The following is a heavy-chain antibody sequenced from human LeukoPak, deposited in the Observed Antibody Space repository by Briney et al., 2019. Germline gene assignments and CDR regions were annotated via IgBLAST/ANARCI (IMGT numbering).Heavy chain of an antibody. J-gene: IGHJ4*02. Sequence: ASVKVSCKVSGYTLTELSMHWVRQAPGKGLEWMGGFDPEDGETIYAQKFQGRVTMTEDTSTDTAYMELSSLRSEDTAVYYCATDYTIFGVVRLDYWGQGTLVTVSS. CDR1: GYTLTELS. CDR2: FDPEDGET. V-gene: IGHV1-24*01. D-gene: IGHD3-3*01. CDR3: ATDYTIFGVVRLDY.